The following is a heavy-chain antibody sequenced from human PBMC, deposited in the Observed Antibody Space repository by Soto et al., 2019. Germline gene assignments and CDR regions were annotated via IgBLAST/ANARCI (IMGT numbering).Heavy chain of an antibody. Sequence: LRLSCVASGFPFSSYAMIWVRQTPGKGLEWVSGISGSGGRTYYADSVKGRFTISRDNSNNTLSLQMHILRVEDTAVYFCAKGGYYSLFDIWGQGTMVTVSS. CDR2: ISGSGGRT. CDR3: AKGGYYSLFDI. V-gene: IGHV3-23*01. D-gene: IGHD3-16*01. J-gene: IGHJ3*02. CDR1: GFPFSSYA.